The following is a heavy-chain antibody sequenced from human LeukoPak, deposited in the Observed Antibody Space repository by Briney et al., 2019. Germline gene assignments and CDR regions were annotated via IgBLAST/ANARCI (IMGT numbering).Heavy chain of an antibody. J-gene: IGHJ4*02. V-gene: IGHV1-2*02. CDR2: INPTTGGT. Sequence: GASVKVSCKASGYTFTGYYIHWVRQAPGQGLEWMGWINPTTGGTNSAQKFQGRVTMTRDTSISTAYMELRRLRSADTAVYYCATSGIVTVDSQLDHWGQGTLVTVSS. CDR1: GYTFTGYY. D-gene: IGHD1-26*01. CDR3: ATSGIVTVDSQLDH.